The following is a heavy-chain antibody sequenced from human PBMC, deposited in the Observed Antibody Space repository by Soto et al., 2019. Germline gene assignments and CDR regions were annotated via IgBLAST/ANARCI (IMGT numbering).Heavy chain of an antibody. CDR2: ISAYNGNT. J-gene: IGHJ4*02. Sequence: QVHLVQSGAEVKMPGASVKVSCKASGFTFTSYAITWVRQAPGQGLEWMGWISAYNGNTNYAQNFQGRVTMTTDSSKSTAYMELGSLTSDDTAVYFCARDFTGWPPDGVDSWGQGTLVTVSA. CDR3: ARDFTGWPPDGVDS. CDR1: GFTFTSYA. D-gene: IGHD3-16*01. V-gene: IGHV1-18*01.